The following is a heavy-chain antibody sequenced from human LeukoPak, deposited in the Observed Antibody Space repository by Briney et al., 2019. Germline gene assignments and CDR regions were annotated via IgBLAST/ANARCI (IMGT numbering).Heavy chain of an antibody. CDR1: GFTFSTYW. CDR2: IKQDGSEK. CDR3: ARGAYSSGWAYFDH. J-gene: IGHJ4*02. V-gene: IGHV3-7*01. Sequence: GGSPRLSCAASGFTFSTYWMSWVRQAPGKGLEWVANIKQDGSEKYYVDSLKGRFTISRDNAKNSLYLHMDSLRAEDTAVYYCARGAYSSGWAYFDHWGQGTLVTVSS. D-gene: IGHD6-25*01.